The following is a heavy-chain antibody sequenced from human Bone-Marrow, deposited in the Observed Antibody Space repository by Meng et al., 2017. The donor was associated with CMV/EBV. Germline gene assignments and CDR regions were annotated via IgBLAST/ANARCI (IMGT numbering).Heavy chain of an antibody. D-gene: IGHD2-2*01. J-gene: IGHJ6*02. CDR1: GFTFSSYS. CDR3: ARDFYCSSTSCQNLPRGYYGMDV. V-gene: IGHV3-21*01. Sequence: GESLKISCAASGFTFSSYSMNWVRQAPGKGLEWVSSMRSSSSYIYYADSVKGRFTISRDNAKNSLYLQMNSLRADDTAVYYCARDFYCSSTSCQNLPRGYYGMDVWGQGTTVTVSS. CDR2: MRSSSSYI.